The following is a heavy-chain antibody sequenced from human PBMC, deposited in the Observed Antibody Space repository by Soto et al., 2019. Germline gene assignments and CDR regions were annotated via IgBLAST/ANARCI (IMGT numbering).Heavy chain of an antibody. CDR3: ARLLEVSVRGVIIRYFDY. J-gene: IGHJ4*02. Sequence: PGESLKISCKGSGYSFTSYWIGWVRQMPGKGLEWMGIIYPGDSDTRYSPSFQGQVTISADKSISTAYLQWSSLKASDTAMYYCARLLEVSVRGVIIRYFDYWGQGTLVTVSS. CDR1: GYSFTSYW. CDR2: IYPGDSDT. V-gene: IGHV5-51*01. D-gene: IGHD3-10*01.